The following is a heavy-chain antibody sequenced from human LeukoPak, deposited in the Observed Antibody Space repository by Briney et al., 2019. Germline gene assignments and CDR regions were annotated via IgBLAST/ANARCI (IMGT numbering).Heavy chain of an antibody. D-gene: IGHD6-6*01. CDR1: GYTFTSYG. V-gene: IGHV1-18*01. J-gene: IGHJ5*02. Sequence: ASVKVSCKASGYTFTSYGISWVRQAPGQGLEWMGWISAYNGNTNYAQKLQGRVTMTTDTSTSTAYMELRSLRSDDTAVYYGARDLVLEVAARRGGPNWFDPWGQGTLVTVSS. CDR2: ISAYNGNT. CDR3: ARDLVLEVAARRGGPNWFDP.